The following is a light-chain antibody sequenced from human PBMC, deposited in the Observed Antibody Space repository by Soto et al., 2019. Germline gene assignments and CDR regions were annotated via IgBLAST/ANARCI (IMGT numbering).Light chain of an antibody. Sequence: EIVMTRSPATLSVSPGETATLSCRASQSVAGNLAWYQQKPGQPPRLLIYGVSTRATGAPARFSGSGSETDFSLTISSLQIEDFALYYCQQSNNWPPLTFGGGTKVDIK. CDR2: GVS. CDR1: QSVAGN. J-gene: IGKJ4*01. V-gene: IGKV3-15*01. CDR3: QQSNNWPPLT.